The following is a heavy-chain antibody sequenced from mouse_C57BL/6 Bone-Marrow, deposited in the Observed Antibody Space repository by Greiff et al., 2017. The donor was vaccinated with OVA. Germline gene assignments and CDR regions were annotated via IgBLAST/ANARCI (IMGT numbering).Heavy chain of an antibody. Sequence: VQLKQSGPELVKPGASVKIPCKASGYTFTDYNMDWVKQSHGKSLEWIGDINPNNGGTIYNQKFKGKATLTVDKSSSTAYMELRSLTSEDTSVYYCARGRDYYGSSSLYYAMDYWGQGTSVTVSS. J-gene: IGHJ4*01. D-gene: IGHD1-1*01. CDR2: INPNNGGT. CDR3: ARGRDYYGSSSLYYAMDY. CDR1: GYTFTDYN. V-gene: IGHV1-18*01.